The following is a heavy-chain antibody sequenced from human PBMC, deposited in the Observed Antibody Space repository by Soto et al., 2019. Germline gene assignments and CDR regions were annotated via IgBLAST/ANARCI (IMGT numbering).Heavy chain of an antibody. CDR3: ANYYGSSSGMDV. CDR2: IWYDGSNK. CDR1: GFTFSSYG. V-gene: IGHV3-33*06. D-gene: IGHD3-10*01. J-gene: IGHJ6*02. Sequence: GGSLRLSCAASGFTFSSYGMHWVRQAPGKGLEWVAVIWYDGSNKYYADSVKGRFTISRDNSKNTLYLQMDSLRAEDTAVYSCANYYGSSSGMDVWGQGTTVTVSS.